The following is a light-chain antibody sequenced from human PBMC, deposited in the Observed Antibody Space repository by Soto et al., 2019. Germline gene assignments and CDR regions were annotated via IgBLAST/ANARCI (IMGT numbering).Light chain of an antibody. CDR2: DAS. CDR1: QSIGLA. J-gene: IGKJ1*01. Sequence: EIVLTQSPATLSLSPGERATLSCRASQSIGLAIAWYQHKPGQAPRLLIFDASQRATGIPARFRGSGSGTDFTLTISRLEPEDFAVYYCQQYGSAWTFGQGTKVDIK. V-gene: IGKV3-11*01. CDR3: QQYGSAWT.